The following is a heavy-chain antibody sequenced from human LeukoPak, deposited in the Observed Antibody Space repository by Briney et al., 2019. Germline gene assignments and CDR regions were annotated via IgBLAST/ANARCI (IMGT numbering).Heavy chain of an antibody. CDR2: ITAGGDDT. CDR1: GFTFSNYA. J-gene: IGHJ4*02. Sequence: GGSLRLSCAASGFTFSNYAMSWVRQTPEKGLEWVSAITAGGDDTFYADSVKGRFTISRDNSRNILYLQMHSLRVEDTALYNCVKGSKSGRPYYFDYWGQGALVTVSS. V-gene: IGHV3-23*01. CDR3: VKGSKSGRPYYFDY.